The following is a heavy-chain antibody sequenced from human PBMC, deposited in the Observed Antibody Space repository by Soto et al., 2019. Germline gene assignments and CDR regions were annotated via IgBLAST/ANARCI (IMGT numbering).Heavy chain of an antibody. CDR3: ARGSTSYYGSGSYSGKYFQH. D-gene: IGHD3-10*01. CDR1: GGSFSGYY. Sequence: QVQLQQWGAGLLKPSETLSLTCAVYGGSFSGYYWSWIRQPPGKGLEWIGEINHSGSTNYNPSLKSRVTISVDTSKNQFSLELSSVTAADTAVYYCARGSTSYYGSGSYSGKYFQHWGQGTLVTVSS. J-gene: IGHJ1*01. V-gene: IGHV4-34*01. CDR2: INHSGST.